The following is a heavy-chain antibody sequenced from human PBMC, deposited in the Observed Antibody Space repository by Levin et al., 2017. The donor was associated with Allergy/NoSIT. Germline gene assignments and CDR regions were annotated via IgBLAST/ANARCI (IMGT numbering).Heavy chain of an antibody. Sequence: PGGSLRLSCAASGFTFSSYSMNWVRQAPGKGLEWVSSISSSSSYIYYADSVKGRFTISRDNAKNSLYLQMNSLRAEDTAVYYCARDLDYYGSGSYYKYYGMDVWGQGTTVTVSS. CDR3: ARDLDYYGSGSYYKYYGMDV. V-gene: IGHV3-21*01. J-gene: IGHJ6*02. CDR1: GFTFSSYS. D-gene: IGHD3-10*01. CDR2: ISSSSSYI.